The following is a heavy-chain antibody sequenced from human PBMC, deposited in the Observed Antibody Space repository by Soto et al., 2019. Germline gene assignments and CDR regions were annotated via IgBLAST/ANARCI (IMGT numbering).Heavy chain of an antibody. CDR2: IYYSGST. Sequence: LPETLSLTCTVSGGSISSGDYYWSWIRQPPGKGLEWIGYIYYSGSTYYNPSLKSRVTTSVDTSKNQFSLKLSSVTAADTAVYYCARHYAVVLYHFDYWGLGTLVTVSS. V-gene: IGHV4-39*01. CDR1: GGSISSGDYY. J-gene: IGHJ4*02. D-gene: IGHD2-15*01. CDR3: ARHYAVVLYHFDY.